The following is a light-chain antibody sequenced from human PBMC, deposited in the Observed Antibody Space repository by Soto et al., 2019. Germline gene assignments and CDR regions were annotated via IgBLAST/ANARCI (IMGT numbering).Light chain of an antibody. CDR1: QGISSY. J-gene: IGKJ1*01. V-gene: IGKV1-9*01. Sequence: IQLTQSPSSLSASVGDRVTITCRASQGISSYLAWYQQKPGKAPKLLIYAASTLQSGVPSRFSGSGSGTEFTLTISSLQPDDFATYYCQQYSTYWTFGQGTKVDIK. CDR2: AAS. CDR3: QQYSTYWT.